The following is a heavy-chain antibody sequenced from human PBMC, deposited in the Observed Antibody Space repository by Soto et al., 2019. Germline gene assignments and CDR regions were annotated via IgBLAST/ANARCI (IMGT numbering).Heavy chain of an antibody. CDR3: ARIMVRGVIRHFDY. CDR2: INHSGST. J-gene: IGHJ4*02. CDR1: GGSFIGYY. Sequence: SETLSLTCAVYGGSFIGYYWSWIRQPPGKGLEWIGEINHSGSTNYNPSLKSRVTISVDTSKNQFSLKLSSVTAADTAVYYCARIMVRGVIRHFDYWGQGTLVSVSS. D-gene: IGHD3-10*01. V-gene: IGHV4-34*01.